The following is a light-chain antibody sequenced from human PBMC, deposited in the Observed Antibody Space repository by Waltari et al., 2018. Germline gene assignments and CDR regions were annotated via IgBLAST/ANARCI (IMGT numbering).Light chain of an antibody. CDR2: EVS. V-gene: IGLV2-14*01. CDR3: SSYTSSSTWV. Sequence: QSALTQPASVSGSPGQSITISCTGTSRDVGGYNYVSWYQQPPGKAPKLMLYEVSTRPSGVSNRFSGSKSGNTASLTISGLQAEDEADYYCSSYTSSSTWVFGGGTKLTVL. CDR1: SRDVGGYNY. J-gene: IGLJ3*02.